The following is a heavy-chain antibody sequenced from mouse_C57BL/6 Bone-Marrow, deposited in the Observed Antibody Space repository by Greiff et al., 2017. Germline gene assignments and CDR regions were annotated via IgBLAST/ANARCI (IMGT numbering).Heavy chain of an antibody. CDR2: INPNYGTT. Sequence: SGPELVKPGASVKISCKASGYSFTDYNMNWVKQSNGKSLEWIGVINPNYGTTSYNQKLKGKATLTVDQYSSTAYMPLNSLTSEDSAVYYCARCYDYDYAMDYWGQGTSVTVSS. V-gene: IGHV1-39*01. J-gene: IGHJ4*01. D-gene: IGHD2-4*01. CDR1: GYSFTDYN. CDR3: ARCYDYDYAMDY.